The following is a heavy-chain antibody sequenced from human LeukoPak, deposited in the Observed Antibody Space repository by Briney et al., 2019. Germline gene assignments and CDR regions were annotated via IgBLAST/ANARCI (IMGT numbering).Heavy chain of an antibody. CDR1: GFTFSDYY. Sequence: GGSLRLSCAASGFTFSDYYMAWIRQPPGKGLEWISYISYSSTYTSYADSVKGRFTISRDDARNSVSLQMNSLRAEDTAVYYCARIPANSYYFDYWGPGSLVTVSS. CDR2: ISYSSTYT. V-gene: IGHV3-11*03. J-gene: IGHJ4*02. CDR3: ARIPANSYYFDY.